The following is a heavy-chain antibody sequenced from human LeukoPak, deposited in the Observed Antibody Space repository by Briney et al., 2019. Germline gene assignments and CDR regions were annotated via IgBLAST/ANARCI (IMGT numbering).Heavy chain of an antibody. CDR2: IKQDGSEK. CDR1: GFTFSGYW. V-gene: IGHV3-7*01. J-gene: IGHJ5*02. Sequence: GGSLRLSCAASGFTFSGYWMSWVRQAPGKGLEWVANIKQDGSEKHYVDSLRGRFTISRDNAKNSLDLQMNSLRAEDTAVYFCARDLYYFDSSGYYASDLWGQGTLVTVSS. CDR3: ARDLYYFDSSGYYASDL. D-gene: IGHD3-22*01.